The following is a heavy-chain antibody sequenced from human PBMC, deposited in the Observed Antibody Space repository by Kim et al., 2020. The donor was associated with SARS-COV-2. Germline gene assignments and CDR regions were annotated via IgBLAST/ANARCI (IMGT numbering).Heavy chain of an antibody. CDR3: ARDSRGYTGIRLSFDI. CDR2: IYSGGTGT. D-gene: IGHD1-26*01. J-gene: IGHJ3*02. V-gene: IGHV3-23*03. CDR1: GFTLSSYA. Sequence: GGSRRLSWAASGFTLSSYAMSWVRQAPGMGLEWVSVIYSGGTGTNYADSVKGRFTISRDSAKNTLYLQMNSLTAEDTALYYCARDSRGYTGIRLSFDIWGQGTMVTVSS.